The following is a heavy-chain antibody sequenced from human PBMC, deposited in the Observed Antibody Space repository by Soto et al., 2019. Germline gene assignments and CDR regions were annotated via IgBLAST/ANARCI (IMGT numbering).Heavy chain of an antibody. D-gene: IGHD3-3*01. CDR3: AGEGALATFGVV. J-gene: IGHJ4*02. CDR2: VYYGGST. CDR1: GDSIRSYY. V-gene: IGHV4-59*01. Sequence: SETLSLTCTVSGDSIRSYYWTWIRQPPGRGLEWIGHVYYGGSTNYNPSLQSRVTISLDTSKDQFSLRLTSMTAADTAVYYCAGEGALATFGVVWGQGTRVTVSS.